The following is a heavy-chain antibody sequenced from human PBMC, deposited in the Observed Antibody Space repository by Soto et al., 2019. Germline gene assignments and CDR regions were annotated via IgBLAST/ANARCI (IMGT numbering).Heavy chain of an antibody. CDR3: ARGLMGWLQYLPLFDY. D-gene: IGHD5-12*01. V-gene: IGHV4-34*01. CDR2: INHSGST. CDR1: GGSFSGYY. Sequence: QVQLQQWGAGLLKPSETLSLTCAVYGGSFSGYYWSWVRQPPGKGLEWMGEINHSGSTNYNPSLKSRVTISVDTSKNQFSLKLSSVTAADTAVYYCARGLMGWLQYLPLFDYWGQGTLVTVSS. J-gene: IGHJ4*02.